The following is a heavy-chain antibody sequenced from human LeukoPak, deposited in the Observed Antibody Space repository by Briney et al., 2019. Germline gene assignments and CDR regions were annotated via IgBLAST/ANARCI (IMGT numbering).Heavy chain of an antibody. V-gene: IGHV3-30*03. CDR3: VNYGGNAKSYYFDY. CDR1: GFTFSSYG. J-gene: IGHJ4*02. Sequence: PGGSLRLSCAASGFTFSSYGMHWVRQAPGKGLEWVAVISYDGSNKYYADSVKGRFTISRDNSKNTLYLQMNSLRAEDTAVYYCVNYGGNAKSYYFDYWGQGTLVIVSS. D-gene: IGHD4-23*01. CDR2: ISYDGSNK.